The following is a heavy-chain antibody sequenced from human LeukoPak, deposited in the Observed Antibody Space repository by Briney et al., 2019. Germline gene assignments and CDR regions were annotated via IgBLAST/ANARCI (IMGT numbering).Heavy chain of an antibody. CDR2: IKQDGSAK. CDR1: GFTFSDYW. V-gene: IGHV3-7*01. Sequence: PGGSLRLSCTASGFTFSDYWMTWVRQAPGKGREWVANIKQDGSAKYYVDSVKGRFTISRDNAKNSLYLQMDSLRVEDPATYYCARWRGSTSERSDYWGQGTLVTVSS. CDR3: ARWRGSTSERSDY. D-gene: IGHD2-2*01. J-gene: IGHJ4*02.